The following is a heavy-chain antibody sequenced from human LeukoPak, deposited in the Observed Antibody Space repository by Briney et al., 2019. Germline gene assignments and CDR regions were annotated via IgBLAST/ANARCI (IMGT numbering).Heavy chain of an antibody. Sequence: GGSLRLSCAASGFTFSSYWMHWVRQAPGKGLVWLSRMYSDGSTTNYADSVKGRFTISRDNARNTLYLQMNSLRVEDTAMYFCARDYDYFWGGYRYPFDYWGQGTLVTVSS. V-gene: IGHV3-74*01. CDR1: GFTFSSYW. CDR3: ARDYDYFWGGYRYPFDY. CDR2: MYSDGSTT. D-gene: IGHD3-16*02. J-gene: IGHJ4*02.